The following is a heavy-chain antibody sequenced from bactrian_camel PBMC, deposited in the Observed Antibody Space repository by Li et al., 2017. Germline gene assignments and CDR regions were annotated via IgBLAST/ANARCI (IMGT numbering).Heavy chain of an antibody. CDR3: AAGDRNQRCLKQIPEFNY. J-gene: IGHJ4*01. CDR1: RYMYTGYC. Sequence: HVQLVESGGGSEQAGGSLRLSCEASRYMYTGYCLGWFRQSPGKEREGVAAIDSRGGTAYADSATGRFHTSQDNAKNALTLQMNSLKPEDTGVYYCAAGDRNQRCLKQIPEFNYWGQGTQVTVS. CDR2: IDSRGGT. D-gene: IGHD1*01. V-gene: IGHV3S53*01.